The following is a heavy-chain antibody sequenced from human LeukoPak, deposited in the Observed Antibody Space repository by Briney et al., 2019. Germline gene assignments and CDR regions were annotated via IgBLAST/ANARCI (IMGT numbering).Heavy chain of an antibody. CDR1: GGTFSSYA. CDR3: ASIAKGNWFDP. Sequence: WCSVKVSCKASGGTFSSYAISWVRQAPGRGLEWMGRIIPILGIANNAQKFQGRVTITADKSTSTAYMELSSLRSEDTAVYYCASIAKGNWFDPWGQGTLVTVSS. CDR2: IIPILGIA. V-gene: IGHV1-69*04. D-gene: IGHD4/OR15-4a*01. J-gene: IGHJ5*02.